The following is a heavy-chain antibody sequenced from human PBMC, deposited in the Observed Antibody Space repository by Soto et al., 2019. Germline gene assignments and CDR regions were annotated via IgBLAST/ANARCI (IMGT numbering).Heavy chain of an antibody. CDR2: ISYDGSNK. V-gene: IGHV3-30*18. CDR3: DKYMYSSREMQGDYYGIDV. Sequence: GGSLRLSCSASVFTFSSYGMHWVRQAPGKGLEWVAVISYDGSNKYYADSVKGRFTISRDNSKNTLYLQMNSLRAEDTAVYYCDKYMYSSREMQGDYYGIDVWGQGTTVT. D-gene: IGHD6-13*01. J-gene: IGHJ6*02. CDR1: VFTFSSYG.